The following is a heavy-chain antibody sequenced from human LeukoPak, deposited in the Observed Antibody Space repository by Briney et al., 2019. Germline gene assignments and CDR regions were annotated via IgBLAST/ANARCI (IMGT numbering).Heavy chain of an antibody. CDR1: GFSLSTSEM. CDR3: ARTSIYYDSSGYRS. CDR2: INHSGST. J-gene: IGHJ5*02. D-gene: IGHD3-22*01. V-gene: IGHV4-4*02. Sequence: SGPTLVNPTQTLTLTCTFSGFSLSTSEMCVSWIRQPPGKGLEWIGEINHSGSTNYNPSLKSRVTISVDTSKNQFSLKLSSVTAADTAVYYCARTSIYYDSSGYRSWGQGTLVTVSS.